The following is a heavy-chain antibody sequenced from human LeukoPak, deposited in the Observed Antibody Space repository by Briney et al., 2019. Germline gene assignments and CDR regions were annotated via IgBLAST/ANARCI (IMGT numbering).Heavy chain of an antibody. CDR2: ISGYNGST. Sequence: GASVKVSCKTSSFTSTYSDITWVRQAPGQGLEWMGWISGYNGSTKYAQNFQGRVTMTTDTSTSTAYMELRSLTSDDTAVYYCARGSYGDYPYSFDYWGQGTLVTVSS. V-gene: IGHV1-18*01. J-gene: IGHJ4*02. CDR1: SFTSTYSD. CDR3: ARGSYGDYPYSFDY. D-gene: IGHD4-17*01.